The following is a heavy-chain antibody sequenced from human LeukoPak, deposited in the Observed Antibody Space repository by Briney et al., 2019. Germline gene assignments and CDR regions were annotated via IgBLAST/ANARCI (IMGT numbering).Heavy chain of an antibody. CDR2: INHSGST. J-gene: IGHJ4*02. D-gene: IGHD1-14*01. V-gene: IGHV4-34*01. Sequence: GSLRLSCAASGFTFSSYWMSWIRQPPGKGLEWIGEINHSGSTNYNPSLKSRVTISVDTSKNQFSLKLSSVTAADTAVYYCARLTRGRGFDYWGQGTLVTVSS. CDR3: ARLTRGRGFDY. CDR1: GFTFSSYW.